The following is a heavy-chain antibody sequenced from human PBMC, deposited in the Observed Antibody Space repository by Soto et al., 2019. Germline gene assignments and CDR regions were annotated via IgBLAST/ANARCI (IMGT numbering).Heavy chain of an antibody. CDR2: IYPGDSDT. Sequence: GESLKIPCKGSGYSFTSYWIGWVRQMPGKGLEWMGIIYPGDSDTRYSPSFQGQVTISADKSISTAYLQWSSLKASDTAMYYCARVMSDYYYGMDVWGQGTTVTVSS. CDR3: ARVMSDYYYGMDV. V-gene: IGHV5-51*01. CDR1: GYSFTSYW. J-gene: IGHJ6*02.